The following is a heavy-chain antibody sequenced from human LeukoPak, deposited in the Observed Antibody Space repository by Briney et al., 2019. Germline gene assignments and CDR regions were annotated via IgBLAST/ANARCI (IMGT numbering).Heavy chain of an antibody. V-gene: IGHV1-2*02. J-gene: IGHJ4*02. CDR3: ARFGGAGYCSGGSCSYADY. D-gene: IGHD2-15*01. Sequence: GASVKVSCKASGYTFTGYYMHWVRQAPGQGLEWMGWINPNSGGTNYAQKLQGRVTMTRDTSISTAYMELSRLRSDDTAVYYCARFGGAGYCSGGSCSYADYWGQGTLVTVSS. CDR2: INPNSGGT. CDR1: GYTFTGYY.